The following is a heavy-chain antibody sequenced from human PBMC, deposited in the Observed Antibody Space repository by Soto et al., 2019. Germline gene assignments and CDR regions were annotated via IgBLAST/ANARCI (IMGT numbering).Heavy chain of an antibody. J-gene: IGHJ4*02. CDR2: INHSGST. Sequence: SETLSLTCAVYGGSFSGYYWSWISQPPGKGLEWIGEINHSGSTNYNPSLKSRVTISVDTSKNQFSLKLSSVTAADTAVYYCARGTLGYCSGGSCYRPPFDYWGQGTLVTVSS. CDR3: ARGTLGYCSGGSCYRPPFDY. CDR1: GGSFSGYY. V-gene: IGHV4-34*01. D-gene: IGHD2-15*01.